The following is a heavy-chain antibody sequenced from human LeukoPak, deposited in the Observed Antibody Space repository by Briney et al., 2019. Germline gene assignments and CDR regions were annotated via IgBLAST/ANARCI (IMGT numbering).Heavy chain of an antibody. V-gene: IGHV4-39*07. CDR1: RGSISSTTNY. D-gene: IGHD1-26*01. Sequence: SETLSLTCTVSRGSISSTTNYWGWIRQPPGKGLEFIGHIYYSGITYYNSSFTSRVSISVDTSKNQFSLHLSSVTPADTAVYYCARGGNYWPQWWFDPWGRGTLVSVSS. J-gene: IGHJ5*02. CDR2: IYYSGIT. CDR3: ARGGNYWPQWWFDP.